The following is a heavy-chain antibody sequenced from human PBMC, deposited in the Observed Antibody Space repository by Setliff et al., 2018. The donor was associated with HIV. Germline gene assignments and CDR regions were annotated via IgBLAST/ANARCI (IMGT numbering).Heavy chain of an antibody. CDR3: AKDWRRPFVVLP. CDR2: ISSSGDKT. D-gene: IGHD2-2*01. Sequence: GESLKISCAASGFTFSDPAMSWVRQAPGKGLEWVSAISSSGDKTYYADSVKGRFAISRDNAKNMLYLQMSSLRAEDTALYYCAKDWRRPFVVLPWGQGIQVTV. CDR1: GFTFSDPA. J-gene: IGHJ4*02. V-gene: IGHV3-23*01.